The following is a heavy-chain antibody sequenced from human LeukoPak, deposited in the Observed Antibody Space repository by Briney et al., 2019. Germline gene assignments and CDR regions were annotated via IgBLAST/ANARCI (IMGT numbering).Heavy chain of an antibody. V-gene: IGHV3-21*01. CDR1: GITFSTYS. CDR2: IGSRSSSI. Sequence: GGSLRLSCAASGITFSTYSMNWVRQAPGKGLEWVSSIGSRSSSIYYADSVKGRFPISRDNAKNSLYLQMNSLRAEDTAVYYCAREMDPEAFDIWGQGTMVTVSS. J-gene: IGHJ3*02. D-gene: IGHD3/OR15-3a*01. CDR3: AREMDPEAFDI.